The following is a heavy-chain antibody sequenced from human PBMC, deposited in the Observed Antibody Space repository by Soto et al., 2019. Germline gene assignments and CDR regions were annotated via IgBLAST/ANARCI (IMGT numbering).Heavy chain of an antibody. CDR1: GVRFSSYA. CDR2: ISGSGATT. V-gene: IGHV3-23*01. D-gene: IGHD3-3*02. Sequence: RGSLRLSCAASGVRFSSYALSWVRQAPGKGLEWLSVISGSGATTFSADSVKGRFTFSKDSSMNSFYLQMDSLKVDDTAVYYCATLAMAGDTVYYFNGLDVWGQGTTVTVSS. J-gene: IGHJ6*02. CDR3: ATLAMAGDTVYYFNGLDV.